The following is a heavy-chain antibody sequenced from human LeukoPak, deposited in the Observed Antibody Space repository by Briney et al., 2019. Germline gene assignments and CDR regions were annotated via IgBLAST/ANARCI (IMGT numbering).Heavy chain of an antibody. CDR3: ARLDVRYDSSGYFDY. J-gene: IGHJ4*02. V-gene: IGHV4-31*03. CDR2: MYFSGTT. Sequence: SETLSLTCTVSGASVSSGDYYWNWIRQHPGKGLEWIGYMYFSGTTYYNPSLQSRASISIDTSENQFSLKLTSVTAADTAVYYCARLDVRYDSSGYFDYWGQGTLVTVSS. D-gene: IGHD3-22*01. CDR1: GASVSSGDYY.